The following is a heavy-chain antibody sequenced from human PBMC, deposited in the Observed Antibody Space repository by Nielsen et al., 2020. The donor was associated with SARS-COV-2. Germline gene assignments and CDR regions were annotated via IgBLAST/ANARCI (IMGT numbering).Heavy chain of an antibody. CDR2: IHTPATN. J-gene: IGHJ6*04. CDR1: GFNFSTYC. V-gene: IGHV3-69-1*02. CDR3: AKSSPGAGSYYVVYGMVV. D-gene: IGHD3-10*01. Sequence: GESLKTSCAASGFNFSTYCMRWVRQSSRSGPELVPHIHTPATNYYADSLKGRFTISRDNPNNTLYLQVNSLRAEDADVYYCAKSSPGAGSYYVVYGMVVWSRGATVTVSS.